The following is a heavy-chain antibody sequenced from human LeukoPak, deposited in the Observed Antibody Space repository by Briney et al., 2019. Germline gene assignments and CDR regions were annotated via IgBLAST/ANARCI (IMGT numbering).Heavy chain of an antibody. J-gene: IGHJ4*02. Sequence: PGGSLRLSCTGSGFTFSTFWMHWVRQAPGKGLEWVSRISGDGSTTSYADSVKGRFTISRDNAKNSLYLQMNSLRAEDTAVYYCARVFGAGYSDYWGQGTLVTVSS. CDR2: ISGDGSTT. CDR3: ARVFGAGYSDY. CDR1: GFTFSTFW. D-gene: IGHD4/OR15-4a*01. V-gene: IGHV3-74*01.